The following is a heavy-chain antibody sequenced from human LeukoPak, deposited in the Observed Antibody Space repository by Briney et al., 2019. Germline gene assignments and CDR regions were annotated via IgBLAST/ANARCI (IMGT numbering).Heavy chain of an antibody. D-gene: IGHD1-26*01. Sequence: ASETLSLTCSVSGGSISSYYWTWIRQPPGKGLEWIGYISHSDTTKYNPSLNSRVSISVDTSQNSFSLKLTSVTAADTAVYYCARSTRSGSYTAGLNYWGQGTLVTVSS. CDR1: GGSISSYY. V-gene: IGHV4-59*01. CDR2: ISHSDTT. CDR3: ARSTRSGSYTAGLNY. J-gene: IGHJ4*02.